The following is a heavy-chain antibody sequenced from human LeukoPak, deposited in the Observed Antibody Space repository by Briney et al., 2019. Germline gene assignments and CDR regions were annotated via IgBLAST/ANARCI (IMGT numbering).Heavy chain of an antibody. Sequence: PSETLSLTCTVSGGSISSSSYYWGWIRQPPGKGLEWIGEINHSGSTNYNPSLKSRVTISVDTSKNQFPLKLSSVTAADTAVYYCARLKMVRTYYYYMDVWGKGTTVTDSS. V-gene: IGHV4-39*06. CDR2: INHSGST. CDR1: GGSISSSSYY. D-gene: IGHD3-10*01. CDR3: ARLKMVRTYYYYMDV. J-gene: IGHJ6*03.